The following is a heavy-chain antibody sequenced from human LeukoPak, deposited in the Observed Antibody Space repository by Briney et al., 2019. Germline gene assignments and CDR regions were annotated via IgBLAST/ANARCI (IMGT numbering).Heavy chain of an antibody. CDR2: ISSSSSYI. J-gene: IGHJ3*02. CDR3: ARSLYGGNSEDAFDI. D-gene: IGHD4-23*01. V-gene: IGHV3-21*01. Sequence: GGSLRLSCAASGFTFSSYSMNWVRQAPGEGLEWVSFISSSSSYIYYADSVKGRFTISRDNAQNSLSLQMNSLRADDTAVYYCARSLYGGNSEDAFDIWGQGTMVTVSS. CDR1: GFTFSSYS.